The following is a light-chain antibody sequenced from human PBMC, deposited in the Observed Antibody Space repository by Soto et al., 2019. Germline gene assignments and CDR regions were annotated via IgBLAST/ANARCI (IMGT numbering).Light chain of an antibody. CDR1: SSDVGGYNY. V-gene: IGLV2-14*03. J-gene: IGLJ1*01. CDR3: SSYTSTGTYV. CDR2: DVS. Sequence: QSALTQPASVSGSPGQSIAISCTGTSSDVGGYNYVCWYQQHPGKAPKLMIYDVSNRPSGVSDRFSGSKSGNTASLTISGIQAEDEADYYCSSYTSTGTYVFGTGTKLTVL.